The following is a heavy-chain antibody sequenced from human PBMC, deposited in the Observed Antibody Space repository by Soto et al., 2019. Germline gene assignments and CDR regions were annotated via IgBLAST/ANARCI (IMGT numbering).Heavy chain of an antibody. J-gene: IGHJ4*02. Sequence: PGGSLRLSCAASGFPFSSYSMHWVRKAPGKGLEYVSAISSNGGSTYYANSAKGRFTISRDNSKNTLYLQMGSLRAEDMAVYYCARGPGYYFDYWGQGTLVTVSS. CDR3: ARGPGYYFDY. CDR1: GFPFSSYS. CDR2: ISSNGGST. V-gene: IGHV3-64*01.